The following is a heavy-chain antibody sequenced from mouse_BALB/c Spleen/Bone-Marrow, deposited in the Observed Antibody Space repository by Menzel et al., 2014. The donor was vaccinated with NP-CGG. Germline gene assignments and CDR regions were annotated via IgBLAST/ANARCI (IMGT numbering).Heavy chain of an antibody. Sequence: EVHLVESGGGLVQPGGSLKLSCAASGFDFSRYWMSWVRQAPGTGLEWIGEINTDSSTINFSPSLKDKFIISRDNGKNTLYLQMSKVRSEVPALYYCARPDYYGSSCWFTYWGQGTLVTVSA. V-gene: IGHV4-1*02. CDR1: GFDFSRYW. J-gene: IGHJ3*01. D-gene: IGHD1-1*01. CDR3: ARPDYYGSSCWFTY. CDR2: INTDSSTI.